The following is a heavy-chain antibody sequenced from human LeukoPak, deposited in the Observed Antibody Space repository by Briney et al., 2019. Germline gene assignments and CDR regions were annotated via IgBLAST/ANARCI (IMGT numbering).Heavy chain of an antibody. CDR2: IYSGGST. Sequence: GGSLRLSCAASGFTFSSNYMSWVRQAPGKGLEWVSVIYSGGSTYYADSVKGRFTISRDNSKNTLYLQMNSLRAEGTAVYYCARGYCSSTSCCGVRGYYFDYWGQGTLVTGSS. D-gene: IGHD2-2*01. CDR1: GFTFSSNY. V-gene: IGHV3-53*01. J-gene: IGHJ4*02. CDR3: ARGYCSSTSCCGVRGYYFDY.